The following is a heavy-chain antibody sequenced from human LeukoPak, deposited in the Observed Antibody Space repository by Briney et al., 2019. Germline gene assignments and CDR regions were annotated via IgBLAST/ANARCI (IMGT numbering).Heavy chain of an antibody. CDR1: GFTFDDYT. Sequence: GGSLRLSCAASGFTFDDYTMHWVRQAPGKGLEWVSLISWDGGSTYYADSVKGRFTISRDNSKNSLYLQMNSLRTEDTALYYCAKDARRRLRLGGFDYWGQGTLVTVSS. D-gene: IGHD5-12*01. J-gene: IGHJ4*02. V-gene: IGHV3-43*01. CDR2: ISWDGGST. CDR3: AKDARRRLRLGGFDY.